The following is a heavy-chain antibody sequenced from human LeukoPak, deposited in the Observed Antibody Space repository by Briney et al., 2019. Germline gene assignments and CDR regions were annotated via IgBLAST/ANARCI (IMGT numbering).Heavy chain of an antibody. CDR2: ISDSGGNT. V-gene: IGHV3-23*01. D-gene: IGHD1-26*01. J-gene: IGHJ4*02. CDR1: GFTFSSYA. Sequence: PGGSLRLSCAASGFTFSSYALTWVRQAPGRGLEWVSTISDSGGNTYYSDSVKGRFTISRDNSKSTLYLQMNSLRAEDTAVYYCAKKFGGNRCFDYWGQGTLVTVPS. CDR3: AKKFGGNRCFDY.